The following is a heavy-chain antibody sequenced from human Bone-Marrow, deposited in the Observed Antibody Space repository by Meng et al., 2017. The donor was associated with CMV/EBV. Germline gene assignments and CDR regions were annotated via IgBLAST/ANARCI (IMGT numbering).Heavy chain of an antibody. CDR2: IDPEYGET. J-gene: IGHJ4*01. CDR3: ATAPRLVRATYYFAH. D-gene: IGHD1-26*01. Sequence: ASVKVSCKAPSNIFTKNGISWLRQAPGQGLEWMGGIDPEYGETIYAKKFQARITMTADTATDTVYMEVRRLNSEDTAMYYCATAPRLVRATYYFAHWGHGSLVTCSS. CDR1: SNIFTKNG. V-gene: IGHV1-24*01.